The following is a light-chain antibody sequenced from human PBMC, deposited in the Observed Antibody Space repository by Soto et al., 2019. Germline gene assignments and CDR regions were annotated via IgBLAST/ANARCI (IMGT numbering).Light chain of an antibody. V-gene: IGKV4-1*01. J-gene: IGKJ1*01. Sequence: DIVMTQSPDSLAVSLGERATLNCKSSQSVLSSSNNQNYLAWYQQKAGQPPKLLIYWASTRESGVPDRFSGSWTGTDFTFTISSIQAEDEAVYSCQQYYSSPPTFGQGTKVEIK. CDR1: QSVLSSSNNQNY. CDR2: WAS. CDR3: QQYYSSPPT.